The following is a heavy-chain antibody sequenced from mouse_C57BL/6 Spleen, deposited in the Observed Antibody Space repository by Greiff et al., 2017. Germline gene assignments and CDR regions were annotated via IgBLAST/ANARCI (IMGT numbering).Heavy chain of an antibody. Sequence: QVQLQQPGAELVMPGASVKLSCKASGYTFTSYWMHWVKQRPGQGLEWIGEIDPSDSYTNYNQKFKGKSTLTVDTSSSTAYMQLSSLTSEDSAVYYCAMGGWGNYGWFAYWGQGTLVTVSA. CDR1: GYTFTSYW. J-gene: IGHJ3*01. V-gene: IGHV1-69*01. CDR3: AMGGWGNYGWFAY. D-gene: IGHD2-1*01. CDR2: IDPSDSYT.